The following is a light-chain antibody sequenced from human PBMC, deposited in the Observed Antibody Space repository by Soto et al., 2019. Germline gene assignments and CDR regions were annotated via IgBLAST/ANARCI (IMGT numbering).Light chain of an antibody. Sequence: EIVMTQSPATLSLSLGERATLSCRASQSISRNLAWYHQRPGQAPRLLIYAASTRATGIPARFSGSGSGTDFTLTISKLEPEDFAVYYCQQYSSSPPLTFGGGTKVEIK. CDR1: QSISRN. V-gene: IGKV3-15*01. CDR3: QQYSSSPPLT. J-gene: IGKJ4*01. CDR2: AAS.